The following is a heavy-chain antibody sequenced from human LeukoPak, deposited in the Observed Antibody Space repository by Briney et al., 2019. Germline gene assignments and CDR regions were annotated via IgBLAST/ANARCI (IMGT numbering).Heavy chain of an antibody. CDR3: ARDPPYYYDSTDDAFDL. CDR1: GFTMSTYE. D-gene: IGHD3-22*01. Sequence: QSGGSLRLSCAASGFTMSTYEMNWVRQAPGKGLEWISYISGSGATIYYADSVKGRFTVSRDNAKNSLFLQMNSLRAEDTAVYYCARDPPYYYDSTDDAFDLWGQGAMVTVSS. J-gene: IGHJ3*01. V-gene: IGHV3-48*03. CDR2: ISGSGATI.